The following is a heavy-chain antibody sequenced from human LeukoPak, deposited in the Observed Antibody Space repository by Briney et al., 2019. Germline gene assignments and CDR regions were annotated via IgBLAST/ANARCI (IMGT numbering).Heavy chain of an antibody. CDR2: IKYDGSRT. V-gene: IGHV3-30*02. D-gene: IGHD3-3*01. CDR1: GMTFERHG. Sequence: AGGSLRLSCGVSGMTFERHGMHWVRQPPGKGLEWLAFIKYDGSRTDHEDSVKGRFTVSRENSKNTLYLEMDSLRAEDTAVYYCVKDTIFTVDPFDYWGRGTLVTVSS. J-gene: IGHJ4*01. CDR3: VKDTIFTVDPFDY.